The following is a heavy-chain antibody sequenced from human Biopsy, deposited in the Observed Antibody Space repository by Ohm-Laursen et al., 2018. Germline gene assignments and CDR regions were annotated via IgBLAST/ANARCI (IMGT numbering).Heavy chain of an antibody. D-gene: IGHD1-26*01. V-gene: IGHV4-59*08. CDR1: GGSISSYY. J-gene: IGHJ2*01. CDR2: IYYTGTT. CDR3: ARHAPSYSGSYWRYFDL. Sequence: ATLSLTCTVSGGSISSYYWSWIRQPPGQGLEWIGYIYYTGTTNYNPSLKSRVTISADTTMNHLSLRRTSVTAADTAVYYCARHAPSYSGSYWRYFDLWGRGTLVTVSS.